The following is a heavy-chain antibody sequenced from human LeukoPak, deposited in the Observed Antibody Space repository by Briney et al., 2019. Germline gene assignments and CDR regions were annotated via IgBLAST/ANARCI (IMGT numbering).Heavy chain of an antibody. D-gene: IGHD3-10*01. J-gene: IGHJ4*02. CDR2: IYYSGST. V-gene: IGHV4-39*07. Sequence: WIRQPPGKGLEWIGSIYYSGSTYYNPSLKSRVTISVDTSKNQFSLKLSSVTAADTAVYYCAREDLTMVRGVFDYWGQGTLVTVSS. CDR3: AREDLTMVRGVFDY.